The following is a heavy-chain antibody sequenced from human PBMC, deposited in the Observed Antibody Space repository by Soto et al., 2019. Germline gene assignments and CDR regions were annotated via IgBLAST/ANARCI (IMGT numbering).Heavy chain of an antibody. CDR3: AKLGGGYDFWSGPMGGDAFDI. V-gene: IGHV3-23*01. CDR2: ISGSGGST. J-gene: IGHJ3*02. D-gene: IGHD3-3*01. CDR1: GFTFSSYA. Sequence: GGSLRLSCAASGFTFSSYAMSWVRQAPGKGLEWVSAISGSGGSTYYADSVKGRFTISRDNSKNTLYLQMNSLRAEDTAVYYCAKLGGGYDFWSGPMGGDAFDIWGQGTMVTVSS.